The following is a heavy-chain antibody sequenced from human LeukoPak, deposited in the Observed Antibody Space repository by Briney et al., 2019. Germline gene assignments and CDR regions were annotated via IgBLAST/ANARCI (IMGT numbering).Heavy chain of an antibody. CDR2: ISYDGSNK. V-gene: IGHV3-30-3*01. CDR3: ATPTVTTYYYYYYYMDV. J-gene: IGHJ6*03. CDR1: GFTFSSYA. Sequence: GGSLRLSCAASGFTFSSYAMHWVRQAPGKGLEWVAVISYDGSNKYYADSVKGRFTISRDNSKNTLYLQMNSLRAEDTAVYYCATPTVTTYYYYYYYMDVWGKGTTVTVSS. D-gene: IGHD4-17*01.